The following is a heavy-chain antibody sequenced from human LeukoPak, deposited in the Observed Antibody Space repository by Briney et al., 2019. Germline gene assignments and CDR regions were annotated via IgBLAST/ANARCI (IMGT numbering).Heavy chain of an antibody. CDR3: TRERRGWVPATIAGTNYYYYQYMDV. V-gene: IGHV3-49*04. Sequence: PGGSLRLSCTASGFTFGDYAMSWVRQAPGKGLEWVGFIRSKAYGGTTEYAASVKGRFTISRDDSESIAYLQMSSLKTEDTAVYYCTRERRGWVPATIAGTNYYYYQYMDVWGKGTTVTVSS. J-gene: IGHJ6*03. CDR1: GFTFGDYA. CDR2: IRSKAYGGTT. D-gene: IGHD2-2*02.